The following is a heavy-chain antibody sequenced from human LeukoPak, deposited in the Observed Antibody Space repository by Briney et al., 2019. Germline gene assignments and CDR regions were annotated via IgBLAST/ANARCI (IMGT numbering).Heavy chain of an antibody. CDR2: IKQDGSEK. CDR3: ATSTTWFGELLQGDY. D-gene: IGHD3-10*01. J-gene: IGHJ4*02. CDR1: GFTFSSYW. Sequence: GGSLRLSCAASGFTFSSYWMSWVRQAPGKGLEWVANIKQDGSEKYYVDSVKGRFTISRDNAKNALYLQMNSLRAEDTAVYYCATSTTWFGELLQGDYWGQGTLVTVSS. V-gene: IGHV3-7*01.